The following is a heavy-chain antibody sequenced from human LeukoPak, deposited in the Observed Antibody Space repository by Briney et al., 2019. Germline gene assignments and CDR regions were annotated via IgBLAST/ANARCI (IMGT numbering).Heavy chain of an antibody. V-gene: IGHV3-30*04. J-gene: IGHJ4*02. CDR1: GFTFSSYA. Sequence: PGGSLRLSCAASGFTFSSYAIHWVRQAPGKGLEWVAVMSFGGSNKYYADSVKCRFTMSRDNSKTTLYLQMNSLTAEDTAVDYCARNRGDYVDYWGQGTLVTVSS. CDR3: ARNRGDYVDY. D-gene: IGHD1-14*01. CDR2: MSFGGSNK.